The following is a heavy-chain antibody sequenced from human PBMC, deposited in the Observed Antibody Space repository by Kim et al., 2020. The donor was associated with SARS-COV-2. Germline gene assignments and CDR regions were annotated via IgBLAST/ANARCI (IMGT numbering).Heavy chain of an antibody. D-gene: IGHD3-3*02. J-gene: IGHJ6*02. Sequence: GGSLRLSCAASAFTVSDNYMSWVRQAPGKGLEWVSIIYSDGTIYYIDSVKGRFTVSRDNSKNTLYLQMNGQRAEDTAVYYCARDIFKPNFYYYGMDVWG. CDR2: IYSDGTI. V-gene: IGHV3-53*01. CDR1: AFTVSDNY. CDR3: ARDIFKPNFYYYGMDV.